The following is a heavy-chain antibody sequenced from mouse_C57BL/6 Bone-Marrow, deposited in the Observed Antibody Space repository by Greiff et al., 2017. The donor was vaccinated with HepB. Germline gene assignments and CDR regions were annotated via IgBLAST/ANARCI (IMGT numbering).Heavy chain of an antibody. CDR2: ISSGGDYI. J-gene: IGHJ2*01. V-gene: IGHV5-9-1*02. CDR1: GFTFTSYA. CDR3: TTALALDY. Sequence: EVMLVESGAGLVKPGGSLKLSCAASGFTFTSYAMSWVRQTPEKRLEWVAYISSGGDYIYYADTVKGRFTISRDNASNTLYLQMSSRKYEDTAMYYCTTALALDYWGQGTTLTVSS.